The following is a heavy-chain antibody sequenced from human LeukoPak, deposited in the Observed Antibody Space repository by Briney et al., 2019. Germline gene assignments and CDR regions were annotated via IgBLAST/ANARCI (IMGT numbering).Heavy chain of an antibody. CDR1: GFTFSTYA. D-gene: IGHD3-10*01. Sequence: GGSLRLSCAASGFTFSTYAMSWVRQAPGKGLEWVSAISGSGGSTYYADSVKGRFTISRDNSKNTLYLQMNSLRAEDTAVYYCAKDGGLLWFGELPRTFYYMDVWGKGTTVTVSS. J-gene: IGHJ6*03. CDR2: ISGSGGST. CDR3: AKDGGLLWFGELPRTFYYMDV. V-gene: IGHV3-23*01.